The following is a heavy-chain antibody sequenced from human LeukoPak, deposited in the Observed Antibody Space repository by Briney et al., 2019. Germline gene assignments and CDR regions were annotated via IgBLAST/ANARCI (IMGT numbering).Heavy chain of an antibody. Sequence: QAGGSLRLSCAASGLIVNSYAMSGVRQAPRKGLAWVSLIYSEGVTQYADSVKGRFTISRDNSKNTLYLQMNSLRDEDTAVYFCARDRAEGQTWVEFYPWGQGTLVTVSS. J-gene: IGHJ5*02. V-gene: IGHV3-66*02. CDR2: IYSEGVT. CDR1: GLIVNSYA. CDR3: ARDRAEGQTWVEFYP.